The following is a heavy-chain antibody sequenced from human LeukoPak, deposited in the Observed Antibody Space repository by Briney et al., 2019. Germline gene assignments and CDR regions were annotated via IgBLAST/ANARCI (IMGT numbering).Heavy chain of an antibody. CDR1: GFTFSSYE. J-gene: IGHJ4*02. CDR3: ARDKGTSTVTD. CDR2: ISSSGSTI. D-gene: IGHD4-17*01. V-gene: IGHV3-48*03. Sequence: PGGSLGLSCAASGFTFSSYEMNWVRQAPGKGLEWVSYISSSGSTIYYADSVKGRFTISRDNAKNSLYLQMNSLRAEDTAVYYCARDKGTSTVTDWGQGTLVTVSS.